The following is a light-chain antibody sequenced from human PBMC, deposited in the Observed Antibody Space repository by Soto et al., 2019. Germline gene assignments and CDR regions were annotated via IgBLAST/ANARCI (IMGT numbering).Light chain of an antibody. CDR3: GSWERSLRGWV. CDR1: SSNIGNNH. CDR2: DNN. J-gene: IGLJ3*02. Sequence: QSVLTQPPSVSAAPGQKVTVSCSGSSSNIGNNHVSWYQHLPGTAPKVLIYDNNKRPSGIPDRFSGSKSATSATLDITGRQTGDEADYYCGSWERSLRGWVFGGGTKLTVL. V-gene: IGLV1-51*01.